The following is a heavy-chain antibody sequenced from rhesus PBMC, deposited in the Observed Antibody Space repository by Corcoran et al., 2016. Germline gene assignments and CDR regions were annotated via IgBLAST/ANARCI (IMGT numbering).Heavy chain of an antibody. Sequence: QVQLQESGPGLVKPSETLSLTCAVSGYSISSGYYWGWIRQPPGKGLEYIGFISGSSACPNYNPTLKSRVTISKDTSNNQFSLKLSSMTAADTAVYYCARHIKWNYCFDYWGQGVLVTVSS. CDR1: GYSISSGYY. V-gene: IGHV4-99*01. D-gene: IGHD1-1*01. CDR2: ISGSSACP. J-gene: IGHJ4*01. CDR3: ARHIKWNYCFDY.